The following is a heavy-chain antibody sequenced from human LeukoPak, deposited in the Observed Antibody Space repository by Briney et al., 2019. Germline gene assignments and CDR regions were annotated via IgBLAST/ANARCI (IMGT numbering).Heavy chain of an antibody. D-gene: IGHD6-13*01. J-gene: IGHJ4*02. CDR2: FDYSGST. Sequence: PSETLSLTCTVSGGSISSRPYYWGWIRQPPGKGLEWLGSFDYSGSTYYKPSLKSRVTISVDTSKNQFSLKLSFVTAADTAVYYCARLVVSSWYHEVLLGRDYWGQGTLVTVSS. V-gene: IGHV4-39*01. CDR1: GGSISSRPYY. CDR3: ARLVVSSWYHEVLLGRDY.